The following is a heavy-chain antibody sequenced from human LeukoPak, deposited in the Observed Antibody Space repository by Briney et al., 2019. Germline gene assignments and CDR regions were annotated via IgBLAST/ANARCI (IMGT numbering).Heavy chain of an antibody. V-gene: IGHV3-33*01. CDR2: IWYDGSNK. J-gene: IGHJ4*02. Sequence: PGGSLRLSCAASGFTFSTHGMHWVRQTPGKGLEWVAVIWYDGSNKYYADSVKGRFTISRDNSKNTLYLQMNSPGAEDTAVYYCAREDGDCLDYWGQGTLVTVSS. CDR1: GFTFSTHG. CDR3: AREDGDCLDY. D-gene: IGHD2-21*02.